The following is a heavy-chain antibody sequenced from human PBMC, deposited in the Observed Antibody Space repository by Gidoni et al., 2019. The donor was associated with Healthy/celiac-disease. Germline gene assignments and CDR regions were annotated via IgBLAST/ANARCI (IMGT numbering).Heavy chain of an antibody. CDR2: IGYDGSNK. J-gene: IGHJ4*02. CDR3: ARDGEDGDLDY. Sequence: QVQPVESGGGVVQPGRSLRLSCAAHGFTFSSYGMHWVRQAPGKGLEWVAVIGYDGSNKYYADSVKGRFTISRDNSKNTLYLQMNSLRAEDTAVYYCARDGEDGDLDYWGQGTLVTVSS. CDR1: GFTFSSYG. D-gene: IGHD4-17*01. V-gene: IGHV3-33*01.